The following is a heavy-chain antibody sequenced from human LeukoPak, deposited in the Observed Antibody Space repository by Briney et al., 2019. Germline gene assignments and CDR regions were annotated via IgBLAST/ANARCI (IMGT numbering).Heavy chain of an antibody. CDR1: GFTFTTSW. CDR2: ITPNASET. V-gene: IGHV3-7*01. CDR3: ARDRAFKAFDY. J-gene: IGHJ4*02. Sequence: GGSLRLSCSVSGFTFTTSWMNWVRQAPGKGLEWLASITPNASETYYVDSVRGRFTISRDDDKNSVYLQMNSLRAEDTAVYFCARDRAFKAFDYWGQGNLVSVSS.